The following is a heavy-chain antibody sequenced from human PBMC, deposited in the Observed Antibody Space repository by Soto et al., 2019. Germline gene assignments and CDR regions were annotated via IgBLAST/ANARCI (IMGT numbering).Heavy chain of an antibody. J-gene: IGHJ6*02. CDR2: ISYDGSNK. CDR3: AKDVIAAAGSYGMDV. V-gene: IGHV3-30*18. CDR1: GFTFSSYG. D-gene: IGHD6-13*01. Sequence: QVQLVESGGGVVQPGRSPRLSCAASGFTFSSYGMHWVRQAPGKGLEWVAVISYDGSNKYYADSVKGRFTISRDNSKNTLYLQMNSLRAEDTAVYYCAKDVIAAAGSYGMDVWGQGTTVTVSS.